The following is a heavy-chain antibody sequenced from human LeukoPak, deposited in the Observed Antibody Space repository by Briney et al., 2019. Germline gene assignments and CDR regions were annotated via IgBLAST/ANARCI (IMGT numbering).Heavy chain of an antibody. CDR1: GYTFTGYY. J-gene: IGHJ6*02. Sequence: ASVKVSCKASGYTFTGYYLHWVRQAPGQGLEWMGWVNPNNGATNHAQKFQGRVTMTRGTSITTAYMELSRLGSDDTAVYYCARASGNYYVMDVWGQGTTVSVSS. V-gene: IGHV1-2*02. CDR2: VNPNNGAT. CDR3: ARASGNYYVMDV.